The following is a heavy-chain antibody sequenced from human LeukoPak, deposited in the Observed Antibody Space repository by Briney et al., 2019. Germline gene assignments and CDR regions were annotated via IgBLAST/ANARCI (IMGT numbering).Heavy chain of an antibody. CDR2: IKSDGSST. D-gene: IGHD1-14*01. Sequence: PGRSLRLSCAASGFTFSTDWMHWVRQAPGKGLEWVSRIKSDGSSTKYADSVTGRFTVSRDNAKYTLYLQMNSLRAEDTAVYYCAREWRITGNCDYWGQGTLVTVSS. J-gene: IGHJ4*02. V-gene: IGHV3-74*03. CDR1: GFTFSTDW. CDR3: AREWRITGNCDY.